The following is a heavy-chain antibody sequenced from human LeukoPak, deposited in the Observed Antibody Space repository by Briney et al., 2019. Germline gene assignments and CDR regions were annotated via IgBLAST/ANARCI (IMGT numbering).Heavy chain of an antibody. V-gene: IGHV3-15*07. D-gene: IGHD3-10*01. CDR1: GFTFSSAW. J-gene: IGHJ6*02. CDR2: IKSKTDGGTT. CDR3: TTDLTMVRGVSGMDV. Sequence: GGSLRLSCAASGFTFSSAWMNWVRQAPGKGLEWVGRIKSKTDGGTTDYAAPVKGRFTISRDDSKNTLYLQMNSLKTEDTAVYYCTTDLTMVRGVSGMDVWGQGTTVTVSS.